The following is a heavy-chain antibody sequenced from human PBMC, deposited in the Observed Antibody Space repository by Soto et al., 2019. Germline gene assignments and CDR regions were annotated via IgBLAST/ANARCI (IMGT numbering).Heavy chain of an antibody. D-gene: IGHD4-17*01. CDR3: AKGRYGDKPPFDY. Sequence: PGGSLRLSCAASGFTFSSYCMHWVRQAPGKGLEWVAVISYDGSNKYYADSVKGRFAISRDNSKNTVDLQMKSLRVEDTALYYCAKGRYGDKPPFDYWGHGILVTVSS. CDR2: ISYDGSNK. J-gene: IGHJ4*01. V-gene: IGHV3-30*18. CDR1: GFTFSSYC.